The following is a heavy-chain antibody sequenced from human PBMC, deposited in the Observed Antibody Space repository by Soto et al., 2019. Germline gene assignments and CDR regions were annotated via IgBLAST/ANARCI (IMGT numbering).Heavy chain of an antibody. V-gene: IGHV4-31*03. CDR1: GGSIGGGGYY. D-gene: IGHD2-15*01. CDR3: ARGLRSGGSCLDY. CDR2: IYYSGST. Sequence: SETLSLTCTVSGGSIGGGGYYWSWIRQHPGKGLEWIGYIYYSGSTYYNPSLKSRVTISVDTSKNQFSLKLSSVTAADTAVYYCARGLRSGGSCLDYWGQGTLVTVSS. J-gene: IGHJ4*02.